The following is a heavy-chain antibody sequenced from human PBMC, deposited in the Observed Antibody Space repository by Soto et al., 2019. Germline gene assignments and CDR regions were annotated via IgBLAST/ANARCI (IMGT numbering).Heavy chain of an antibody. V-gene: IGHV4-39*02. CDR2: IYYSGST. J-gene: IGHJ4*02. Sequence: NPSESLSLTCTVSGSSISTSSYHWAWIRQPPGKGLEWIASIYYSGSTYYNPSLKSRATISVDTSKNQFSLKLTSVTAADTAVYYCAREYESSPTDWGQGTLVTVSS. CDR1: GSSISTSSYH. D-gene: IGHD6-13*01. CDR3: AREYESSPTD.